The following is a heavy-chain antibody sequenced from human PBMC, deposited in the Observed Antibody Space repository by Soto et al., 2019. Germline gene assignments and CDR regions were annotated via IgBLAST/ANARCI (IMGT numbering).Heavy chain of an antibody. V-gene: IGHV4-59*01. CDR2: IYYSGST. CDR1: GGSISSYY. J-gene: IGHJ4*02. Sequence: SETLSLTCTVSGGSISSYYWSWIRQPPGKGLEWIGYIYYSGSTNYNPSLKSRVTISVDTSKNQFSLKLSSVTAADTAVYYCARAWPPWFGSSSRMRIEYYFDYWGQGTLVTVSS. D-gene: IGHD3-10*01. CDR3: ARAWPPWFGSSSRMRIEYYFDY.